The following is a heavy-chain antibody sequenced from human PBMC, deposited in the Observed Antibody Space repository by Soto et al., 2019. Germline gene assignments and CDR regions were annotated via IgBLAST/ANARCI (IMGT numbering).Heavy chain of an antibody. J-gene: IGHJ6*02. CDR3: ARDRRTTDGVDV. Sequence: EVQLVESGGGLVQPGGSLRLSCAASGFTVSSNYMSWVRQAPGKGLEWVSVIYSGGSTYYADSVKGRFTISRDNSKNTLYLQMNSVRAEDTAVYYCARDRRTTDGVDVWGQGTTVTVSS. CDR1: GFTVSSNY. V-gene: IGHV3-66*01. D-gene: IGHD1-7*01. CDR2: IYSGGST.